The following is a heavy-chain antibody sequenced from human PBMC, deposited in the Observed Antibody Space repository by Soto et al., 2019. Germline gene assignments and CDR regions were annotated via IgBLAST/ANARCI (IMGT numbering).Heavy chain of an antibody. CDR3: AKDFGKGGYGVADYYYGMDF. CDR2: ISYDGSNK. CDR1: EFTFSSYG. V-gene: IGHV3-30*18. D-gene: IGHD5-18*01. J-gene: IGHJ6*02. Sequence: GRSMSLSWAAAEFTFSSYGMHWVRQAPGKGLEWVAVISYDGSNKYYADSVKGRFTISRDNSKNTLYLQMNSLRAEDTAVYYCAKDFGKGGYGVADYYYGMDFLGQGTTVTVSS.